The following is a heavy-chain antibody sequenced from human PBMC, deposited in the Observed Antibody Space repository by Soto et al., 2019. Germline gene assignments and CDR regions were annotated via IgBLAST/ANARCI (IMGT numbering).Heavy chain of an antibody. CDR1: GFTFSDYY. J-gene: IGHJ5*02. V-gene: IGHV3-11*01. CDR2: ISSSGSTI. D-gene: IGHD3-3*01. Sequence: QVQLVESGGGLVKPGGSLRLSSAASGFTFSDYYMSWIRQAPGKGLEWVSYISSSGSTIYYADSVKGRFTISRDNAKNSLYLQMNSLRAEDTAVYYCARVGTYYDFWSGYSQGWFDPWGQGTLVTVSS. CDR3: ARVGTYYDFWSGYSQGWFDP.